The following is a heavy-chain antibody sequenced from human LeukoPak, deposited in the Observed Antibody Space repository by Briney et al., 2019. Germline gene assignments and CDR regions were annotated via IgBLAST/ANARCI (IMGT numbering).Heavy chain of an antibody. D-gene: IGHD3-22*01. CDR1: GGSISSGSYY. J-gene: IGHJ4*02. CDR2: IYSSGST. Sequence: PSETLSLTCTVSGGSISSGSYYWSWIRQPAGKGLEWIGRIYSSGSTNYNPSLKSRVAISGDTFKNQFSLRLGSVTAADTAVYYCATLNYYDSSGYPFDYWGQGTLVTVSS. CDR3: ATLNYYDSSGYPFDY. V-gene: IGHV4-61*02.